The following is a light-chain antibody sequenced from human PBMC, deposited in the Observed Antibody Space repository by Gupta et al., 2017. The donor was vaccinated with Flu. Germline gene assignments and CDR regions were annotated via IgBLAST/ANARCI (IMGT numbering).Light chain of an antibody. CDR1: QNGLYISNNKNY. J-gene: IGKJ1*01. V-gene: IGKV4-1*01. Sequence: IVMTQSPDSLAVSLGERATINCKSSQNGLYISNNKNYLAWYQQKPGQPPKLLIYWASTRESGVPDRFSGSGSGTDFTLTISSLQAEDVAVYYCQQDDSTPWTFGQGTKVEIK. CDR2: WAS. CDR3: QQDDSTPWT.